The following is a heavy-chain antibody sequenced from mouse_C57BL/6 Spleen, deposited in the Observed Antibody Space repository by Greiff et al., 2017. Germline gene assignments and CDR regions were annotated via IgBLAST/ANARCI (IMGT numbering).Heavy chain of an antibody. J-gene: IGHJ4*01. CDR2: IDPEDGDT. CDR3: TPWGNLAVDY. Sequence: VQLQQSGAELVRPGASVKLSCTASGFNIKDYYMHWVKQRPEQGLEWIGRIDPEDGDTEYAPKFQGKATMTADTSSNAAYLQLSRLTSEYTAVYYCTPWGNLAVDYWGQGTSVTVSS. V-gene: IGHV14-1*01. CDR1: GFNIKDYY. D-gene: IGHD2-1*01.